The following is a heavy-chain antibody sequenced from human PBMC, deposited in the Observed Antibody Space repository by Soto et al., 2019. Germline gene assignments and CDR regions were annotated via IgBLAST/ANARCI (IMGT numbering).Heavy chain of an antibody. CDR1: GGSFSGYY. Sequence: QVQLQQWGAGLLKPSETLSLTCAVYGGSFSGYYWSWIRQPPGKGLEWIGEINHSGSTNYNPSLKSRVTISVDTSKNQFSLKLSSVTAADTAVYYCARADSENFDYWGQGTLVTVSS. D-gene: IGHD1-26*01. CDR2: INHSGST. J-gene: IGHJ4*02. CDR3: ARADSENFDY. V-gene: IGHV4-34*01.